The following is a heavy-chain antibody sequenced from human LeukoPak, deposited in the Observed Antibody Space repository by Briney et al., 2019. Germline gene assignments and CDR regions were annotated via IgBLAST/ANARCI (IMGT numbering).Heavy chain of an antibody. V-gene: IGHV3-33*06. CDR3: AKVAGGAYSSPWFDP. J-gene: IGHJ5*02. CDR2: IWYDGSNK. D-gene: IGHD6-13*01. Sequence: PGGSLRLSCAASGFTFSSYGMHWVRQAPGKGLEWVAVIWYDGSNKYYADSVKGRFTISRDNSKNTLYLQMNSLRAEDTAVYYCAKVAGGAYSSPWFDPWGQGTLVTVSS. CDR1: GFTFSSYG.